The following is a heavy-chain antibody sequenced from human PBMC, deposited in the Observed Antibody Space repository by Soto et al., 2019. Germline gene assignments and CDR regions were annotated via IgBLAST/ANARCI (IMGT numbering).Heavy chain of an antibody. CDR3: AKDRGVAPYFHY. Sequence: QVQLVESGGGVVQPGRSLRLSCVASGFTFSSFGMYWVRQAPGKGLEWVAGISYDGSNKYYVDSVKGRFTISRDNSKNTLNLEMSSLIPEDTAVDYCAKDRGVAPYFHYWGQGALVTVSS. CDR2: ISYDGSNK. CDR1: GFTFSSFG. V-gene: IGHV3-30*18. D-gene: IGHD3-10*01. J-gene: IGHJ4*02.